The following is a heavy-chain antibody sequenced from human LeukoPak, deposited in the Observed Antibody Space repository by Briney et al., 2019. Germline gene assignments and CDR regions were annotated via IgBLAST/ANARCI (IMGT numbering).Heavy chain of an antibody. CDR3: ARDPPCSGGSCYLNYYYYYGMDV. CDR2: ISAYNGNT. CDR1: GYTFTSYG. D-gene: IGHD2-15*01. Sequence: ASVKVSCKASGYTFTSYGISWVRQAPGQGLEWMVWISAYNGNTNYAQKLQGRVTITTDTSTSTAYMELRSLRSDDTAVYYCARDPPCSGGSCYLNYYYYYGMDVWGQGTTVTVSS. V-gene: IGHV1-18*01. J-gene: IGHJ6*02.